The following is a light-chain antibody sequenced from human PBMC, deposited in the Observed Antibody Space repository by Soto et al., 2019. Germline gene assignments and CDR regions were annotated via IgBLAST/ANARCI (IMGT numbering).Light chain of an antibody. CDR2: DAS. J-gene: IGKJ1*01. CDR3: QQYGSSGT. CDR1: QNISTY. V-gene: IGKV3-20*01. Sequence: QSAITRCLSPVETGTLSCRASQNISTYLAWYQQKPGQVPRLLIDDASNRAAGIPARFSGSGSGTDFTLTISRLEPEDFAVYYCQQYGSSGTFGQGTKVDI.